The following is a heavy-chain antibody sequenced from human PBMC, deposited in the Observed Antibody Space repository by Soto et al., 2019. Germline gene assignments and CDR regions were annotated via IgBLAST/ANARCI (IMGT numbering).Heavy chain of an antibody. CDR2: IYYSGST. CDR1: GGSISSSSYY. J-gene: IGHJ6*02. Sequence: SETLSLTGTVSGGSISSSSYYWGWIRQPPGKGLEWIGSIYYSGSTYYNPSLKSRVTISVDTSKDQFSLKLSSVTAADTAVYYCASGVWEHIVGDYYDGMVVWGQGTSVTVSS. CDR3: ASGVWEHIVGDYYDGMVV. D-gene: IGHD1-26*01. V-gene: IGHV4-39*01.